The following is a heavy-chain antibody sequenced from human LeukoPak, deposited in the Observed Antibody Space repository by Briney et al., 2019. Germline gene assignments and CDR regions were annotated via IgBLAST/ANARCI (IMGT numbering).Heavy chain of an antibody. CDR3: ARDSIGPREGWFDP. J-gene: IGHJ5*02. CDR1: GFTFSSYG. D-gene: IGHD2/OR15-2a*01. V-gene: IGHV3-30*02. CDR2: IRYDGSNK. Sequence: GGSLRLSCAASGFTFSSYGMHWVRQAPGKGLEWVAFIRYDGSNKYYADSVKGRFTISRDNSKNTLYLQMNSLRAEDTAVYYCARDSIGPREGWFDPWGQGTLVTVSS.